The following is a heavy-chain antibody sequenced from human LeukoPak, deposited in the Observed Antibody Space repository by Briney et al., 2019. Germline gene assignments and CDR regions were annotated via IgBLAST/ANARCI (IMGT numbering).Heavy chain of an antibody. Sequence: SQTLSLTCTASAGSISSGEYYWSWIRQPPGKGLEWIGYIYYSGRTYYNPSLKSRLAITVDTSKNQFSLKLNSVTAADTAVYYCARYYDFLSYMDVWGKGTTVTVSS. CDR3: ARYYDFLSYMDV. CDR2: IYYSGRT. CDR1: AGSISSGEYY. J-gene: IGHJ6*03. V-gene: IGHV4-30-4*08. D-gene: IGHD3-3*01.